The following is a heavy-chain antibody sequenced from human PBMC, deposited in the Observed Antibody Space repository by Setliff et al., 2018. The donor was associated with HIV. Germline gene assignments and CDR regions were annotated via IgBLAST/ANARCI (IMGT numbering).Heavy chain of an antibody. Sequence: GSLRLSCAASGFTFSSYSMNWVRQAPGKGLEWVSYITSSGSTIYYADSVKGRFTISRDNAKSSLYLQMNSLRAEDTAIYYCARDRERWLQSRLFDPWGQGTLVTVSS. V-gene: IGHV3-48*04. CDR3: ARDRERWLQSRLFDP. CDR1: GFTFSSYS. D-gene: IGHD4-4*01. CDR2: ITSSGSTI. J-gene: IGHJ5*02.